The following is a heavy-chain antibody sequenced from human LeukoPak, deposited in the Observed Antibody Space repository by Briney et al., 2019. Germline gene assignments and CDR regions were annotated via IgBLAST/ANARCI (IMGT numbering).Heavy chain of an antibody. CDR3: ARDRGTVVTLEYFDY. D-gene: IGHD4-23*01. CDR2: ISAYNGNT. Sequence: ASVEVSCKASGYTFTSYGISWVRQAPGQGLEWMGWISAYNGNTNYAQKLQGRVTMTTDTSTSTAYMELRSLRSDDTAVYYCARDRGTVVTLEYFDYWGQGTLVTVSS. CDR1: GYTFTSYG. V-gene: IGHV1-18*01. J-gene: IGHJ4*02.